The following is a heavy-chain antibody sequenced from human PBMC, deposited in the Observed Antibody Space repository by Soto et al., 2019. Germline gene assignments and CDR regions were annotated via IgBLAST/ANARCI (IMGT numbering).Heavy chain of an antibody. CDR3: ARHYSSGSRNWFDP. V-gene: IGHV4-39*01. CDR2: IYYSGST. D-gene: IGHD6-19*01. CDR1: GGAINSSSYF. J-gene: IGHJ5*02. Sequence: KGSETLSLTCRVSGGAINSSSYFWGWVRQPPGKGLEWIGSIYYSGSTYYNPSLRSRVTISVDTSKNQFSLRLSSVTAADTAVFYCARHYSSGSRNWFDPWGQGTLVTVSS.